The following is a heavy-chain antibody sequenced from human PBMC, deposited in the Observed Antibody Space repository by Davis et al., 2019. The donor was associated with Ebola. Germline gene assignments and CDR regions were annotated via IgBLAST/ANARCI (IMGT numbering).Heavy chain of an antibody. V-gene: IGHV3-30*02. D-gene: IGHD6-19*01. J-gene: IGHJ4*02. CDR2: IRYDGSNK. CDR1: GFTFSSYG. Sequence: GESLKISCAASGFTFSSYGMHWVRQAPGKGLEWVAFIRYDGSNKYYADSVKGRFTISRDNAKNSLYLQMNSLRAEDTALYHRARDQDGIGWFFYFDYWGQGTLVTVSS. CDR3: ARDQDGIGWFFYFDY.